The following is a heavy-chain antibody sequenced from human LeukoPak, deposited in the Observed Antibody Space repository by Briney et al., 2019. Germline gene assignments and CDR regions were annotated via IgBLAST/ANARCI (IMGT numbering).Heavy chain of an antibody. D-gene: IGHD3-22*01. CDR3: ARDSHKFDSSGYYPDAFDI. CDR2: LYSGGET. CDR1: GFTVSSNY. V-gene: IGHV3-66*01. Sequence: GGSLRLSCAASGFTVSSNYMSWVRQAPGKGLEWVSVLYSGGETYYADSVKGRFTISRDNAKKSLYLQMHSLRAEDTAVYYCARDSHKFDSSGYYPDAFDIWGQGTMVTVSS. J-gene: IGHJ3*02.